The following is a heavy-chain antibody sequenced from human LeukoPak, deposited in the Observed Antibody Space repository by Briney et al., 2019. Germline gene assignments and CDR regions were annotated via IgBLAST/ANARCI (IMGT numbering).Heavy chain of an antibody. V-gene: IGHV4-59*08. J-gene: IGHJ4*02. D-gene: IGHD3-16*02. Sequence: SETLSLTCTVSGGSISSYYWSWIRQPPGKGLEWIGYIYYSGSTNYNPSLKSRVTISVDTSKNQFSLKLSSVTAADTAVYYCARHLRLKYDYVWGSYRPDHYFDYWGQGTLVTVSS. CDR1: GGSISSYY. CDR2: IYYSGST. CDR3: ARHLRLKYDYVWGSYRPDHYFDY.